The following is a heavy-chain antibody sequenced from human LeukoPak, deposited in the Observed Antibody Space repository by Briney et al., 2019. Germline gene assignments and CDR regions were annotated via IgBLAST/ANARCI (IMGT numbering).Heavy chain of an antibody. D-gene: IGHD6-19*01. Sequence: SETLSLTCTVSGGSISSYYWSWIRQPPGKGLEWIGYIYYSGSTNYNPSLKSRVTISVDTSKNQFSLKLSSVTAADTAVYYCARDREQWPSGWYFDLWGRGTLVTVSS. J-gene: IGHJ2*01. V-gene: IGHV4-59*01. CDR1: GGSISSYY. CDR3: ARDREQWPSGWYFDL. CDR2: IYYSGST.